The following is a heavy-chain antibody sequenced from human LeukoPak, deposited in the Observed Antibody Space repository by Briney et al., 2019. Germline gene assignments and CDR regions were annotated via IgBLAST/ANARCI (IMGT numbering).Heavy chain of an antibody. CDR2: ISSSSSYI. Sequence: SISSSSSYIYYADSVKGRFTISRDNAKNSLYLQMNSLRAEDTAVYYCARDLGSGWSYGMDVWGQGTTVTVSS. CDR3: ARDLGSGWSYGMDV. D-gene: IGHD6-19*01. V-gene: IGHV3-21*01. J-gene: IGHJ6*02.